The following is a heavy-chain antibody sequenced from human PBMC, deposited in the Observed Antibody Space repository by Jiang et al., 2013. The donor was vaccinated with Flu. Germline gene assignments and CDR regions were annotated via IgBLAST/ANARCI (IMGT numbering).Heavy chain of an antibody. Sequence: SGFGGSTFYADSVKGRFTISRDNSKNTLYLQMNSLRAEDTAVYYCAKSYSSSWTHFDYWGQGTLVTVSS. J-gene: IGHJ4*02. CDR3: AKSYSSSWTHFDY. CDR2: SGFGGST. D-gene: IGHD6-13*01. V-gene: IGHV3-23*01.